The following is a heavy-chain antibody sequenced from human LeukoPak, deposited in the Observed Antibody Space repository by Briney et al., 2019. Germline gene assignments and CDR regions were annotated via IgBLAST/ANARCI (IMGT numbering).Heavy chain of an antibody. CDR2: IYYSGST. V-gene: IGHV4-30-4*08. D-gene: IGHD4-17*01. CDR3: ARTRGYGDRRLDY. Sequence: SETLSLTCTVSGGSISSDDYYWTWIRQHPGKGLEWIGYIYYSGSTYYNPSLKSRVTISVDTSKNQFSLKLSSVTAADTAVYYCARTRGYGDRRLDYWGQGTLVTVSS. CDR1: GGSISSDDYY. J-gene: IGHJ4*02.